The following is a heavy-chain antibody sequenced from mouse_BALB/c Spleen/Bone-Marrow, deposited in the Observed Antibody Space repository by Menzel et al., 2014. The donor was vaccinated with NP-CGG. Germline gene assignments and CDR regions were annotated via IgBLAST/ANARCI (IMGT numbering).Heavy chain of an antibody. CDR1: GFSLNTYG. V-gene: IGHV2-3*01. D-gene: IGHD1-2*01. J-gene: IGHJ4*01. CDR3: AKCDYYGYNYAMDY. Sequence: VKLQESGPGLVAPSQRLSITCTVSGFSLNTYGVSWVRQPPGKGLEWLGVIWGDGSANYHSALISRLSISKDNSKSQVFLKLNSLQTDDTATYYCAKCDYYGYNYAMDYWGQGTSVTVSS. CDR2: IWGDGSA.